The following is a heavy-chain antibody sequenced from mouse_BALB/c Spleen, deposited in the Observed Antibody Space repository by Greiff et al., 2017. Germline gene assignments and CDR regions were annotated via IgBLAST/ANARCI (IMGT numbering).Heavy chain of an antibody. Sequence: EVQVVESGGGLVQPGGSLKLSCAASGFTFSSYGMSWVRQTPDKRLELVATINSNGGSTYYPDSVKGRFTISRDNAKNTLYLQMSSLKSEDTAMYYCARDRGYSWFAYWGQGTLVTVSA. CDR1: GFTFSSYG. CDR2: INSNGGST. CDR3: ARDRGYSWFAY. V-gene: IGHV5-6-3*01. J-gene: IGHJ3*01. D-gene: IGHD2-14*01.